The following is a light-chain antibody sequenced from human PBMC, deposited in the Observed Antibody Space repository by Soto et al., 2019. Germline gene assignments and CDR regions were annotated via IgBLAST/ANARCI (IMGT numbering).Light chain of an antibody. J-gene: IGKJ4*01. CDR3: HQYNKWPLS. Sequence: EIVMTQSPATLSVSPGERATLSCWASQSVSSSLAWYQQKPGQAPRLLLYGASTRATGIPARFSGSGSGTVFTFNISSLQSDDLAVYYCHQYNKWPLSFGGGTKVEI. V-gene: IGKV3-15*01. CDR1: QSVSSS. CDR2: GAS.